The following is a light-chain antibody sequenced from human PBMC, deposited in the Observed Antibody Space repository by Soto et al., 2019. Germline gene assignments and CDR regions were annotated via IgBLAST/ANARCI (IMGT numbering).Light chain of an antibody. Sequence: IVLTQSPGTLSLSPGEGATLSCRASQSVNRRSLASYQQKPGQATRLLISGISNRATGIPDRFSGSGSGADFTLTISRLEPEDFALYYCQQYDNARTGDQGTKVEIK. V-gene: IGKV3-20*01. CDR2: GIS. J-gene: IGKJ1*01. CDR1: QSVNRRS. CDR3: QQYDNART.